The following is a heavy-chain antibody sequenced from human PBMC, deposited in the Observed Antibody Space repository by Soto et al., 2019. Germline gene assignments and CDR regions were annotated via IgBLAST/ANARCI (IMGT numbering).Heavy chain of an antibody. CDR3: AKGAGASITKYYYFDN. CDR2: ISGTGGST. Sequence: QPGGSLRLSCAASGFTFSSYALSWVRQPPGKGLEWVSSISGTGGSTTYPDSVRGRFTISRDNSKNMLYLQMNNLRGEDTAIYYCAKGAGASITKYYYFDNWGQGTLVTVSS. V-gene: IGHV3-23*01. D-gene: IGHD2-2*01. CDR1: GFTFSSYA. J-gene: IGHJ4*02.